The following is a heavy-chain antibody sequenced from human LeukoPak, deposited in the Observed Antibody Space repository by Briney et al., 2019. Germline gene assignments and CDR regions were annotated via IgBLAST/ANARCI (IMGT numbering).Heavy chain of an antibody. CDR2: IYYSGST. CDR1: GGSISSSSYY. CDR3: ARHLGSYGLMVPFDY. D-gene: IGHD5-18*01. J-gene: IGHJ4*02. Sequence: PSETLSLTCSVSGGSISSSSYYWGWIRQPPGKGLEWIGSIYYSGSTYYNPSLKSRVTISVDTSKNQFSLKLSSVTAADTAVYYCARHLGSYGLMVPFDYWGQGTLVTVSS. V-gene: IGHV4-39*01.